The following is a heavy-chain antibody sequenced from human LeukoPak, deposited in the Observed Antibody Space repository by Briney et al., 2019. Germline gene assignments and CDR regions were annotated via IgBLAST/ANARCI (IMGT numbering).Heavy chain of an antibody. CDR1: GFTFSSYS. CDR3: ARYCSSTSCLYYYGMDV. V-gene: IGHV3-21*01. CDR2: ISSSSSYI. J-gene: IGHJ6*04. Sequence: NPGGSLRLSCAASGFTFSSYSMNWVRQAPGKGLEWVSSISSSSSYIYYADSVKGRFTISRDNAKNSLYLQMNSLRAEDTAVYYCARYCSSTSCLYYYGMDVWGKGTTVTVSS. D-gene: IGHD2-2*01.